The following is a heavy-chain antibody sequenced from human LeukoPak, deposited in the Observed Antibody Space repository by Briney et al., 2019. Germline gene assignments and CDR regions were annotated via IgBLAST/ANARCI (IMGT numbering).Heavy chain of an antibody. V-gene: IGHV3-23*01. D-gene: IGHD6-13*01. Sequence: PGGSLRLSCTASGFTFSSYVMSWVRQAPGKGLEWVSGISGSGGGTFYADSVKGRFTVSRDNSMNTLYLQMNSLRVEDTALYYCAKHAGSGWYSGLDYWGQGTLVTVSS. CDR1: GFTFSSYV. CDR3: AKHAGSGWYSGLDY. J-gene: IGHJ4*02. CDR2: ISGSGGGT.